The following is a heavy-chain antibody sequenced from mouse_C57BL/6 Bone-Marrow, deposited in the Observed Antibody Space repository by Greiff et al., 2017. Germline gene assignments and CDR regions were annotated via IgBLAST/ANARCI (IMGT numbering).Heavy chain of an antibody. V-gene: IGHV14-4*01. CDR1: GFNIKDDY. CDR3: TMGYYEAY. Sequence: VQLQQSGAELVRPGASVKLSCTASGFNIKDDYMHWVKQRPEQGLEWIGWIDPENGDTEYASKFQGKATITADTYSNTAYLQLSSLTSEDTAVYYCTMGYYEAYWGQGTLVTVSA. J-gene: IGHJ3*01. D-gene: IGHD2-3*01. CDR2: IDPENGDT.